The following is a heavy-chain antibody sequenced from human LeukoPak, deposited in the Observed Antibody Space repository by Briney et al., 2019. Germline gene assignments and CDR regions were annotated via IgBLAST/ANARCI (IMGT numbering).Heavy chain of an antibody. CDR3: ASHYCSSTSCYEYNWFDP. Sequence: PSETLSLTCTVSGGSISSSSYYWGWIRQPPGTGLEWIGSIYYSGSTYYNPSLKSRVTISVDTSKNQFSLKLSSVTAADTAVYYCASHYCSSTSCYEYNWFDPWGQGTLVTVSS. D-gene: IGHD2-2*01. V-gene: IGHV4-39*01. CDR1: GGSISSSSYY. CDR2: IYYSGST. J-gene: IGHJ5*02.